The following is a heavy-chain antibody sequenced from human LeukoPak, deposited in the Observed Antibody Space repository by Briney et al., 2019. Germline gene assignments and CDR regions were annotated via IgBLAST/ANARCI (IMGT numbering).Heavy chain of an antibody. CDR1: GGSISSSSYY. V-gene: IGHV4-39*07. CDR3: ARVYRVRQWLGGDV. D-gene: IGHD6-19*01. Sequence: SETLSLTCTVSGGSISSSSYYWGWIRQPPGKGLEWIGSIYYSGSTYYNPSLKSRVTISVDTSKNQFSLKLSSVTAADTAVYYCARVYRVRQWLGGDVWGKGTTVTVSS. J-gene: IGHJ6*04. CDR2: IYYSGST.